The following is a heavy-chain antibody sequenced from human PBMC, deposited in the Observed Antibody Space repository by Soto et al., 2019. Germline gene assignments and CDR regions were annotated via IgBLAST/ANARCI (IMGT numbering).Heavy chain of an antibody. CDR1: GFTFSNYG. V-gene: IGHV3-30*18. D-gene: IGHD4-4*01. J-gene: IGHJ5*02. Sequence: QVQLVESGGGVVQPGRSLRLSCAGSGFTFSNYGMHWVRQAPGKGQEWVAVISHDENYKSYADSVRGRFTISRDNSKNTLYLQMNSLRAEDTAVYHCAKDISRVIWFDPWGQGTLVTVSS. CDR2: ISHDENYK. CDR3: AKDISRVIWFDP.